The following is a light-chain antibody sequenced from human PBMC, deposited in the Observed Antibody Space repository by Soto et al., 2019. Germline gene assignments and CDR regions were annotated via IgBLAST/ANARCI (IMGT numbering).Light chain of an antibody. CDR3: QQYTDWPLT. CDR2: DAS. Sequence: EIVLTQSASTLSLSAGERATLSCRASQSVSSYLAWYQQKPGQAPRLLIYDASNRATGIPARFSGSGSGTDFTLTISSLEPEDFAVYYCQQYTDWPLTFGQGTKVDIK. V-gene: IGKV3-11*01. J-gene: IGKJ1*01. CDR1: QSVSSY.